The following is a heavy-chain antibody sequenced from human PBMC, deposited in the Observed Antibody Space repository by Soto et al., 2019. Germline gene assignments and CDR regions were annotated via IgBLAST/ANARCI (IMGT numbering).Heavy chain of an antibody. CDR2: IDPSDSYT. CDR3: ASTDYDSSGYYQYYYYGMDV. D-gene: IGHD3-22*01. Sequence: GESLKISCKGSGYSLTSYWISWVRQMPGKGLEWMGRIDPSDSYTNYSPSFQGHVTISADKSISTAYLQWSSLKASDTAMYYCASTDYDSSGYYQYYYYGMDVWGQGTTVTVSS. J-gene: IGHJ6*02. V-gene: IGHV5-10-1*01. CDR1: GYSLTSYW.